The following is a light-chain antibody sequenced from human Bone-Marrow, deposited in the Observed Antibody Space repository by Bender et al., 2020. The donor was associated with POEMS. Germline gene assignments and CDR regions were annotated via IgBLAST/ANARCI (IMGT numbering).Light chain of an antibody. J-gene: IGLJ1*01. CDR1: SSNIGAHA. V-gene: IGLV1-44*01. Sequence: QSVLTQPPSASGTPGQRVTISCSGGSSNIGAHAVNWYQHLPGTTPKLLIFSIHRRPSEVPDGFSASKSGNSASVAITGLQAEDEADYYCQCYDSSLSAYVFGSGTRVAVL. CDR3: QCYDSSLSAYV. CDR2: SIH.